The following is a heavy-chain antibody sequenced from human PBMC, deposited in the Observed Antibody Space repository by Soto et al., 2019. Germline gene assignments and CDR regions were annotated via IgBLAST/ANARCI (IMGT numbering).Heavy chain of an antibody. J-gene: IGHJ6*02. V-gene: IGHV3-11*01. Sequence: QVQLVESGGGLVKPGGSLRLSCAASGFTFSDCYMSWIRQAPGKGLEWVSYISTSGSTIYYADSVKGRFTISRDNAKNSLQLQMSRLRAEDTAVYYCARRGSSGYNPKYYYYYGMGVWGQGTTVTVSS. D-gene: IGHD3-22*01. CDR3: ARRGSSGYNPKYYYYYGMGV. CDR2: ISTSGSTI. CDR1: GFTFSDCY.